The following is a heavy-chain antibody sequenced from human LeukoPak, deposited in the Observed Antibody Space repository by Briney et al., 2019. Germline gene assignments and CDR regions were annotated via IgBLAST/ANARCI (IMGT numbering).Heavy chain of an antibody. CDR1: GYTFSHYA. V-gene: IGHV7-4-1*01. CDR3: ARASLVKHSSSWMYY. Sequence: ASVKVSCKASGYTFSHYAMNWVRQAPGQGLEWMGWINTNTGNPTYALGFTGRFVFSLDASVSTAYLQIRRLKAEDTAVYYCARASLVKHSSSWMYYWGQGTLVTVSS. CDR2: INTNTGNP. D-gene: IGHD6-13*01. J-gene: IGHJ4*02.